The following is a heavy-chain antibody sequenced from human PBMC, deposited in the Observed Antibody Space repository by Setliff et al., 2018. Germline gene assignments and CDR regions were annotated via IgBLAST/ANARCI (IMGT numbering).Heavy chain of an antibody. D-gene: IGHD2-2*01. CDR3: ARDKLEYCTSTSCFAAY. CDR2: ISPYTGNT. J-gene: IGHJ4*02. V-gene: IGHV1-18*01. Sequence: ASVKVSCKASGYIFFTFGISWVRQAPGQGLEWMGWISPYTGNTKYAQKFQGRVSMTTDTSPSTAYMELRSLRTDDTAVYYCARDKLEYCTSTSCFAAYWGQGSLVTVSS. CDR1: GYIFFTFG.